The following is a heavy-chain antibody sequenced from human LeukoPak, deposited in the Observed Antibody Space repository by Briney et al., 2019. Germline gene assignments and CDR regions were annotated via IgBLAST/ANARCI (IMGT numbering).Heavy chain of an antibody. J-gene: IGHJ4*02. CDR2: INHSGST. D-gene: IGHD3-22*01. Sequence: PSETLSLTCAVYGGPFSGYYWSWIRQPPGKGLEWIGEINHSGSTNYNPSLKSRVTISVDTSKNQFSLKLSSVTAADTAAYYCASGDSSGYYYSAGRDFDYWGQGTLVTVSS. CDR1: GGPFSGYY. CDR3: ASGDSSGYYYSAGRDFDY. V-gene: IGHV4-34*01.